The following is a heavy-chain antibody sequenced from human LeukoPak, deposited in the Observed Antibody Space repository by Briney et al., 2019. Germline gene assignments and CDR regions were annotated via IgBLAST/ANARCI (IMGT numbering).Heavy chain of an antibody. CDR1: GFTFSSYA. J-gene: IGHJ4*02. Sequence: GGSLRPSCAASGFTFSSYAMSWVRQAPGKGLEWVSAISGSGGSTYYADSVKGRFTISRDNSKNTLYLQMNSLRAEDTAVYYCAKGRYGVWSPFDYWGQGTLATVSS. V-gene: IGHV3-23*01. CDR3: AKGRYGVWSPFDY. CDR2: ISGSGGST. D-gene: IGHD3-10*01.